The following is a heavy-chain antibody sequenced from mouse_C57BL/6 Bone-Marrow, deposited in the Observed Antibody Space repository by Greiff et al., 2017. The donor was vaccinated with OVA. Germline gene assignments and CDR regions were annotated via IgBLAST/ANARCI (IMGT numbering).Heavy chain of an antibody. CDR3: ARRKDYDYDIWYFDV. CDR2: ISGGGGNT. J-gene: IGHJ1*03. D-gene: IGHD2-4*01. CDR1: GFTFSSYP. Sequence: EVKLVESGGGLVKPGGSLKLSCAASGFTFSSYPMSWVRQTPEKRLEWVATISGGGGNTYYPDSVKGRFTISRDNAKNTLYLPMSSLRSEDTALYYCARRKDYDYDIWYFDVWGTGTTVTVSS. V-gene: IGHV5-9*01.